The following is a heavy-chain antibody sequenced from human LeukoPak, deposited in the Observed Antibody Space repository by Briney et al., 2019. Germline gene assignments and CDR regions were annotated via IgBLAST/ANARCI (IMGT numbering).Heavy chain of an antibody. V-gene: IGHV3-30-3*01. CDR2: ISYDGSNK. J-gene: IGHJ6*02. D-gene: IGHD4-17*01. CDR1: GFTFSSYA. Sequence: PGGSLRLSCAASGFTFSSYAMHWVRQAPGKGLEWVAVISYDGSNKYYADSVKGRFTISRDNSKNTLYLQMNSLRAEDTAVYYCARDGDYARRDYYYGMDVWGQGTTVTVSS. CDR3: ARDGDYARRDYYYGMDV.